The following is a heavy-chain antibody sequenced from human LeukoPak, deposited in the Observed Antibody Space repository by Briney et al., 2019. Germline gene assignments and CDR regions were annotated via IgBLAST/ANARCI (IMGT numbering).Heavy chain of an antibody. CDR3: AKSFGSGWYYFDY. CDR1: GGSISSSY. V-gene: IGHV4-59*01. CDR2: IFYSGST. Sequence: SETLSLTCTVSGGSISSSYWSWIRQSPGKGLEWIGIIFYSGSTNYNPSLKSRVSISVDTSKNQFSLNLSSVTAADTAVYYCAKSFGSGWYYFDYWGQGTLVTVSS. D-gene: IGHD6-19*01. J-gene: IGHJ4*02.